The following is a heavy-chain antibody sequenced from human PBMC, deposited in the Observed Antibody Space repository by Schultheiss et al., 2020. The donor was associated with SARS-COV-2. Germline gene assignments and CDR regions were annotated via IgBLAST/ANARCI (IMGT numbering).Heavy chain of an antibody. Sequence: GGSLRLSCAASGFTFSSYGMHWVRQAPGKGLEWLAVIWYDGSNKYYADSVKGRFTISRDNSKNTLYLQTNSLRAEDTAVYYCAWGSYFDYWGQGTLVTVSS. CDR2: IWYDGSNK. V-gene: IGHV3-33*01. CDR1: GFTFSSYG. J-gene: IGHJ4*02. D-gene: IGHD3-16*01. CDR3: AWGSYFDY.